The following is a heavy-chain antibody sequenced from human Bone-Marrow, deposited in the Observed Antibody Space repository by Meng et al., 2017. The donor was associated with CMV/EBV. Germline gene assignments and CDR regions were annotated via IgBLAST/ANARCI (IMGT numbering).Heavy chain of an antibody. V-gene: IGHV4-39*07. CDR1: GGSISSSSYY. J-gene: IGHJ4*02. CDR2: IYYSGST. Sequence: ESLKISCTVFGGSISSSSYYWGWIRQPPGKGLEWIGSIYYSGSTYYNPSLKSRVTISVDTSKNQFSLKLSSVTAADTAVYYCARVEGWGVPAAIQEYYFDYWGQGTLVTVSS. D-gene: IGHD2-2*02. CDR3: ARVEGWGVPAAIQEYYFDY.